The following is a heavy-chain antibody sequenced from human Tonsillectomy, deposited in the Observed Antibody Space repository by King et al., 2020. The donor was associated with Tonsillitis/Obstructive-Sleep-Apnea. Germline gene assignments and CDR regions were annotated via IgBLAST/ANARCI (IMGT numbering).Heavy chain of an antibody. V-gene: IGHV3-23*04. J-gene: IGHJ3*02. CDR1: GFTFSSYA. Sequence: QREETGGDLLQPGGSLRLSCAASGFTFSSYAMSLVRQAPGKGLEWVSAIIGSGGSTYYADSVKGRFTISRDNSKNTLYLQMNSLRAEDTAVYYCAKDRASGLTSDAFDIWGQGTMVTVSS. D-gene: IGHD5-12*01. CDR2: IIGSGGST. CDR3: AKDRASGLTSDAFDI.